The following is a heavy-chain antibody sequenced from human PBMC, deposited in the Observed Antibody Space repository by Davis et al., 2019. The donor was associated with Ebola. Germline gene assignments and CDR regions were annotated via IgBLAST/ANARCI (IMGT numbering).Heavy chain of an antibody. CDR1: GYSSTSYW. J-gene: IGHJ5*02. CDR2: IVHSDSYT. Sequence: GESLNISCKGSGYSSTSYWIGRVRQTPGTGLEWMGRIVHSDSYTNYSPSFQGHVTISADKSISTAYLQWSSLKASDTAMCYCARLVWAWFDPRGQGTLVTVSS. CDR3: ARLVWAWFDP. V-gene: IGHV5-10-1*01. D-gene: IGHD3-16*01.